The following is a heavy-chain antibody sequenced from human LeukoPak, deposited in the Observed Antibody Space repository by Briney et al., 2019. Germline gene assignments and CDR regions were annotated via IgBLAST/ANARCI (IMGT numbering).Heavy chain of an antibody. J-gene: IGHJ6*02. CDR1: GFTFSSYW. V-gene: IGHV3-7*01. D-gene: IGHD3-22*01. Sequence: GGSLRLSCAASGFTFSSYWMSWVRQAPGKGLEWVANIKQDGSEKYYVDSVKGRFTISRDNAKNSLYLQMNSLRAEDTAVYYCARERGYYDSRGYYDSYYYYYGMDVWGQGTTVTVSS. CDR3: ARERGYYDSRGYYDSYYYYYGMDV. CDR2: IKQDGSEK.